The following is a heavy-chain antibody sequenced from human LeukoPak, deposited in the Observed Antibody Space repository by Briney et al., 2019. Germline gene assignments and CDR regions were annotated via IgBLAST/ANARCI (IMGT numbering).Heavy chain of an antibody. CDR2: IYYSGRT. V-gene: IGHV4-31*03. D-gene: IGHD6-13*01. CDR1: GGSISSGGYY. CDR3: ARVGWGPYSSSLFDY. J-gene: IGHJ4*02. Sequence: PSQTLSLTCTVSGGSISSGGYYWSWIRQHPGKGLEWIGYIYYSGRTYYNPSLKSRVTISVDTSKNQFSLKLSSVTAADTAVYYCARVGWGPYSSSLFDYWGQGTLVTVSS.